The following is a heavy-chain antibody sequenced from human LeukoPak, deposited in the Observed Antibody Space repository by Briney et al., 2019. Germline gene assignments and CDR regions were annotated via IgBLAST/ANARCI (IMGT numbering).Heavy chain of an antibody. D-gene: IGHD6-13*01. CDR3: AREYPIAAAGHFDY. CDR2: IYYSGST. J-gene: IGHJ4*02. CDR1: GGSVSSGSYY. Sequence: SETLSLTCTVSGGSVSSGSYYWSWIRQPPGKGLEWIGYIYYSGSTNYNPSHKSRVTISVDTSKNQFSLKLSSVTAADTAVYYCAREYPIAAAGHFDYWGQGTLVTVSS. V-gene: IGHV4-61*01.